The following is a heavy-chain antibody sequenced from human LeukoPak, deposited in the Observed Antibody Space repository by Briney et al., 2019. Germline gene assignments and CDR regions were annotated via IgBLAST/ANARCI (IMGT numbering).Heavy chain of an antibody. CDR1: GFTFDDYA. CDR2: TNWDGGRT. V-gene: IGHV3-20*04. D-gene: IGHD3-16*01. CDR3: AKDRDDYVWGSYLGAFDI. Sequence: GGSLRLSCAASGFTFDDYAMSWVRQTPGKGLEWVSGTNWDGGRTGYADSVKGRFTISRDNFKNTLYLQMNSLRAEDTAVYYCAKDRDDYVWGSYLGAFDIWGQGTMVTVSS. J-gene: IGHJ3*02.